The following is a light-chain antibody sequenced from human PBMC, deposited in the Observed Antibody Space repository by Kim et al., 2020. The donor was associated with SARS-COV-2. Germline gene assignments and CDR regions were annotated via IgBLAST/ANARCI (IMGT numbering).Light chain of an antibody. CDR2: AAS. V-gene: IGKV1-12*01. J-gene: IGKJ4*01. Sequence: AAVGDRVTITWRASQDIVRWLAWYQQKPGKATKHLNYAASILQTEVPSRFSGGGSGTDFTLTSSSLQPEDFATYCCQQANSLPRTFGGGTKVDIK. CDR3: QQANSLPRT. CDR1: QDIVRW.